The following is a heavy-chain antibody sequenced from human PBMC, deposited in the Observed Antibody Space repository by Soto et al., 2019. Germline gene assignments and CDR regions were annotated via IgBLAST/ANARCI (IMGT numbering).Heavy chain of an antibody. V-gene: IGHV4-39*01. CDR2: IFYSGTT. D-gene: IGHD3-22*01. Sequence: SETLSLTCTVSNGSLSKSYSSYYWGWIRQSPGKGLEWIGSIFYSGTTHYNPSLKSRVTMSVDTSRNQFSLNLNSVTAADTAVYYCARSYYYDTYGYYYMARLDYWGQGALVTVSS. CDR1: NGSLSKSYSSYY. CDR3: ARSYYYDTYGYYYMARLDY. J-gene: IGHJ4*02.